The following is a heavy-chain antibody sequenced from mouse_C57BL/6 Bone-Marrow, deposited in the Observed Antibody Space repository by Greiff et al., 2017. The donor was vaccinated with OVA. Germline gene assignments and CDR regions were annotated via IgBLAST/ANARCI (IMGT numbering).Heavy chain of an antibody. Sequence: VKLQQPGAELVKPGASVKMSCKASGYTFTSYWITWVKQRPGQGLEWIGDIYPGSGSTNYNEKFKSKATLTVDTSSSTAYMQLSSLTSEDSAVYYCARGHYYGSSYPAWFAYWGQGTLVTVSA. CDR1: GYTFTSYW. D-gene: IGHD1-1*01. J-gene: IGHJ3*01. V-gene: IGHV1-55*01. CDR2: IYPGSGST. CDR3: ARGHYYGSSYPAWFAY.